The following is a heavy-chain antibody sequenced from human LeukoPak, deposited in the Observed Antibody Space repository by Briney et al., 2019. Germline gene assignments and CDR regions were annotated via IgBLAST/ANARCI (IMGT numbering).Heavy chain of an antibody. D-gene: IGHD1-26*01. V-gene: IGHV4-59*08. CDR3: ARHGVGDYFDY. J-gene: IGHJ4*02. CDR2: IYYSGRT. Sequence: PSETLSLTCTVSGGSITNYYWSWIRQPPGKGLEWIGYIYYSGRTNYNPSLKSRVTISVDTSKNQFSLKLSSVTAADTAVYYCARHGVGDYFDYWGQGTQVTVSS. CDR1: GGSITNYY.